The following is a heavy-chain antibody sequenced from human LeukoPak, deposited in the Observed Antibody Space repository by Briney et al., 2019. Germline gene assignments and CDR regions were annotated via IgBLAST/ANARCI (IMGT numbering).Heavy chain of an antibody. D-gene: IGHD4-23*01. V-gene: IGHV1-69*05. J-gene: IGHJ4*02. CDR2: IIPMLGTA. CDR3: ARGDYAGNIARD. CDR1: GGGHSSDV. Sequence: TVDVFCNASGGGHSSDVFWGGLKARAPAGLSMGGIIPMLGTANYAQKFQGRVTITTDESTSTAYMEVSSLKSEDTAVYYCARGDYAGNIARDWGQGTLVTVSS.